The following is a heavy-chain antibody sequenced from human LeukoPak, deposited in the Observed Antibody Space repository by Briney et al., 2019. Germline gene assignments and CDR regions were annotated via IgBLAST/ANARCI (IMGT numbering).Heavy chain of an antibody. CDR3: ARESPAVGWYFDL. V-gene: IGHV4-59*01. J-gene: IGHJ2*01. Sequence: PSETLSLTCTVSGGSINNYFWSWIRQPPGKGLECIGYIYYSDSTNYNPSLKSRVTISVDTSKNQFSLKLSSVTAADTAVYYCARESPAVGWYFDLWGRGTLVTVSS. CDR1: GGSINNYF. CDR2: IYYSDST.